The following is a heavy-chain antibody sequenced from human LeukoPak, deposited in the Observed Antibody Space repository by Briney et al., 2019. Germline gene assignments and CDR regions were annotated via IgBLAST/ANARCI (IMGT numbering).Heavy chain of an antibody. CDR1: SDSISSSSNL. Sequence: SETLSLTCSVSSDSISSSSNLWVWIRQPPGKGLEWIGYIYYSGSTNYNPSLKSRVTISVDTSKNQFSLKLSSVTAADTAMYYCATSSSSWYSNWFVPWGQGTLVTVSS. CDR2: IYYSGST. D-gene: IGHD6-13*01. V-gene: IGHV4-61*05. J-gene: IGHJ5*02. CDR3: ATSSSSWYSNWFVP.